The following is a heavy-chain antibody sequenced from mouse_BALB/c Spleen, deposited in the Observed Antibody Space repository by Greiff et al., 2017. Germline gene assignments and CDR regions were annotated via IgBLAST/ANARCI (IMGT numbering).Heavy chain of an antibody. CDR1: GYTFSSYW. V-gene: IGHV1-9*01. J-gene: IGHJ4*01. CDR3: ARVYGKDAMDY. Sequence: QVQLQQSGAELMKPGASVKISCKATGYTFSSYWIEWVKQRPGHGLEWIGEILPGSGSTNYNEKFKGKATFTADTSSNTAYMQLSSLTSEDSAVYYCARVYGKDAMDYWGQGTSVTVSS. D-gene: IGHD2-10*02. CDR2: ILPGSGST.